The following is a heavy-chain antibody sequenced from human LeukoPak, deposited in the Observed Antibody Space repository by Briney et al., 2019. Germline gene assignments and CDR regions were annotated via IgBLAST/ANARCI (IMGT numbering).Heavy chain of an antibody. V-gene: IGHV4-4*07. Sequence: SETLSLTCTVSGGSITSYYWSWIRQPAGKGLEWIGRIYSSGSTNLNPSLKSRVTMSVDTSKNQLSLNLTSVTAADTAVYYCARAPTREGGGALFDYWGQGTLVTVSS. CDR2: IYSSGST. D-gene: IGHD3-16*01. J-gene: IGHJ4*02. CDR3: ARAPTREGGGALFDY. CDR1: GGSITSYY.